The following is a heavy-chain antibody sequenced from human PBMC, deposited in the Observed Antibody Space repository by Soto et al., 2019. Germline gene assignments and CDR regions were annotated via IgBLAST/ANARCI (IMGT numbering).Heavy chain of an antibody. CDR3: ARDQLRSGGTDWYFDL. D-gene: IGHD2-15*01. V-gene: IGHV3-33*01. CDR1: GFPFSSYG. J-gene: IGHJ2*01. Sequence: PGGSLKLSCAASGFPFSSYGMHWVRPAPGKGLEWVAVIWYDGSNKYYADSVKGRFTISRDNSKNTLYLQMNSLRAEDTAVYYCARDQLRSGGTDWYFDLWGRGTLVTVSS. CDR2: IWYDGSNK.